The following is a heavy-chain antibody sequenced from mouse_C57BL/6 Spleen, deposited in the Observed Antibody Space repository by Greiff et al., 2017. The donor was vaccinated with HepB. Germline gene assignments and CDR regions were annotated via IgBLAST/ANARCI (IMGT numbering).Heavy chain of an antibody. D-gene: IGHD1-1*01. V-gene: IGHV1-55*01. Sequence: QVQLQQPGAELVKPGASVKMSCKASGYTFTSYWITWVKQRPGQGLEWIGDIYPGSGSTNYNEKFKSKATLTVDTSSSTAYMQLSSRTSEDSAVYYCARFTTVVATNFDYWGQGTTLTVSS. CDR2: IYPGSGST. CDR3: ARFTTVVATNFDY. J-gene: IGHJ2*01. CDR1: GYTFTSYW.